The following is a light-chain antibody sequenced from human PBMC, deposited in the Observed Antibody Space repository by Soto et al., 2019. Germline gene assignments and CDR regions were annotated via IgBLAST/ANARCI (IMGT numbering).Light chain of an antibody. CDR2: GAS. Sequence: EIVLTQSPGTLSLSPGERATLSCRASQSVSSSYLAWYQQKPGQTPRQLIYGASSRATGIPDRFSGSGSGTDFTLPITRLEPEDFAVYYCQHYRTSFGGGTRVEIK. CDR1: QSVSSSY. J-gene: IGKJ4*01. CDR3: QHYRTS. V-gene: IGKV3-20*01.